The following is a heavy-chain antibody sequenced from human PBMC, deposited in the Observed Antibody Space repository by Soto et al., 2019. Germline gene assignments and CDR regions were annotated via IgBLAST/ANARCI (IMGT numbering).Heavy chain of an antibody. V-gene: IGHV4-59*08. D-gene: IGHD1-26*01. Sequence: SETLSLTCTVSGGSISSYYWSWIRQPPGKGLEWIGYIYYSGITNYNPSLKSRVTISVDTSKNQFSLKLSSVTAADTAVYYCARYRVGATGIDYRGQGILVTVSS. J-gene: IGHJ4*02. CDR2: IYYSGIT. CDR3: ARYRVGATGIDY. CDR1: GGSISSYY.